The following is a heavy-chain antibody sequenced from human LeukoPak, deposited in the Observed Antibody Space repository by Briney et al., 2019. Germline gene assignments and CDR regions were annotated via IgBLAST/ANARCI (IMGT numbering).Heavy chain of an antibody. CDR3: AKGAARYFDWLPYFDY. V-gene: IGHV3-9*01. Sequence: GGSLRLSCAASGFTFDDYAMHWVRQAPGKGLEWVSGISWNSDSIGYADSVKGRFTISRDNAKNSLYLQMNSLRAEDTALYYCAKGAARYFDWLPYFDYWGQGTLVTVSS. J-gene: IGHJ4*02. D-gene: IGHD3-9*01. CDR2: ISWNSDSI. CDR1: GFTFDDYA.